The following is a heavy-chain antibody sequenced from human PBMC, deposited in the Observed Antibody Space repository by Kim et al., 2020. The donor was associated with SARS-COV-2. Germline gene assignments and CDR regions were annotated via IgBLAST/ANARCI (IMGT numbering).Heavy chain of an antibody. J-gene: IGHJ5*02. CDR1: GYTFTSYG. CDR2: ISAYNGNT. V-gene: IGHV1-18*01. CDR3: ARDNSGMATYNWFDP. Sequence: ASVKVSCKASGYTFTSYGISWVRQAPGQGLEWMGWISAYNGNTNYAQKLQGRVTMTTDTSTSTAYMELRSLRSDDTAVYYCARDNSGMATYNWFDPWGQGTLVTVSS. D-gene: IGHD5-12*01.